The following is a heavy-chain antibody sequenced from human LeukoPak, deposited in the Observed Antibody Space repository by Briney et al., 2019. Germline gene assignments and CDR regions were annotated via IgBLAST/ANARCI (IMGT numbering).Heavy chain of an antibody. CDR2: ISAYNGNT. V-gene: IGHV1-18*01. D-gene: IGHD3-3*01. CDR3: ARVLRAGFWSGYYMGY. J-gene: IGHJ4*02. Sequence: GASVKVSCKASGYTFTSYGISWVRQAPGQGLEWMGWISAYNGNTNYAQKLQGRVTMTTDTSTSTAYMELSSLRSEDTAVYYCARVLRAGFWSGYYMGYWGQGTLVTVSS. CDR1: GYTFTSYG.